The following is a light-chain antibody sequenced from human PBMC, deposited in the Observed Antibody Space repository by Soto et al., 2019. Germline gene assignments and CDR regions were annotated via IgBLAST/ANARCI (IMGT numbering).Light chain of an antibody. CDR1: SSDVGGYNY. Sequence: QSVLTQPPSASGSPGQSVTISCTGTSSDVGGYNYVSWYQQHPGKAPKLMIYEVSKRPSGVPDRFSGSKSGNTASLTVSGLQAEDEADYYCCSYAGSRVFGTRTKLTVL. J-gene: IGLJ1*01. V-gene: IGLV2-8*01. CDR2: EVS. CDR3: CSYAGSRV.